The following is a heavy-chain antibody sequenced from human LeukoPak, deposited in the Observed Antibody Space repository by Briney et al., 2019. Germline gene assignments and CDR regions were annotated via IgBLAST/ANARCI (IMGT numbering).Heavy chain of an antibody. D-gene: IGHD5-12*01. CDR1: GFTFSSYA. CDR2: ISGSGGST. V-gene: IGHV3-23*01. CDR3: AKVGSGNDYY. J-gene: IGHJ4*02. Sequence: GGSLRLSCAASGFTFSSYAMSWVRQAPGKGLEWVSAISGSGGSTYYADSVKGRFTISRDNSKNMLYLQMNSLRTEDTAVYYCAKVGSGNDYYWGQGTLVTVSS.